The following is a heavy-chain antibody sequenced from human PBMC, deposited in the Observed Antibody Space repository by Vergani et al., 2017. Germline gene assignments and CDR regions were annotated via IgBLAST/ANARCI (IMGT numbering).Heavy chain of an antibody. V-gene: IGHV3-53*01. D-gene: IGHD6-19*01. CDR1: GFTVSSNY. CDR2: IYSGGST. Sequence: EVQLVESGGGLIQPGGSLRLSCAASGFTVSSNYMSWVRQAPGKGLEWVSVIYSGGSTYYADSVKGRFTISRDNSKNTLDLQMTSLRADDTAGYYCARGPTHPGGRLGSAFDIWGQGTMVTVSS. J-gene: IGHJ3*02. CDR3: ARGPTHPGGRLGSAFDI.